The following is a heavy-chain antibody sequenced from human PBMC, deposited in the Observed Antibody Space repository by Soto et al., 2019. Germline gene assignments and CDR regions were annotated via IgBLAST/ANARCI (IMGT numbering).Heavy chain of an antibody. V-gene: IGHV1-46*01. CDR1: GYTFTSYY. CDR3: ASHCSSTSCYFGRDYYYGMDV. J-gene: IGHJ6*02. CDR2: INPSGGST. D-gene: IGHD2-2*01. Sequence: ASVKVSCKASGYTFTSYYMHWVRQAPGQGLEWMGIINPSGGSTSYAQKFQGRVTMTRDTSTSTVYMELSSLRSEDTAVYYCASHCSSTSCYFGRDYYYGMDVWGQGTTVTVSS.